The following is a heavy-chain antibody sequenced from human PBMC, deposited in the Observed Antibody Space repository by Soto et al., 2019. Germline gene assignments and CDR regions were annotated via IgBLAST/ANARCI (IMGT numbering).Heavy chain of an antibody. Sequence: VASVKVSGKASGYTFTNYNINWVRQATGQGLEWMGWMNPKTGNTGYAEKFQGRVTTTRNSSINTAFMELSGLRSEDTAVYYCAREAASDPSFYYHYMDVWGKGTTVTVSS. CDR3: AREAASDPSFYYHYMDV. J-gene: IGHJ6*03. CDR2: MNPKTGNT. V-gene: IGHV1-8*01. D-gene: IGHD6-25*01. CDR1: GYTFTNYN.